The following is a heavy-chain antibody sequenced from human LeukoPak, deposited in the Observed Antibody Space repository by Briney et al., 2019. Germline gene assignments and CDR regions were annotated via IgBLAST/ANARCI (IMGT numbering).Heavy chain of an antibody. CDR2: FDPEDGET. CDR3: ARRWSGGRAARYYFDY. Sequence: ASVKVSCKVSGYTLTELSMHWVRQAPGKGLEWMGGFDPEDGETIYAQKFQGRVTITADESTSTAYMELSSLRSEDTAVYYCARRWSGGRAARYYFDYWGQGTLVTVSS. CDR1: GYTLTELS. V-gene: IGHV1-24*01. J-gene: IGHJ4*02. D-gene: IGHD6-6*01.